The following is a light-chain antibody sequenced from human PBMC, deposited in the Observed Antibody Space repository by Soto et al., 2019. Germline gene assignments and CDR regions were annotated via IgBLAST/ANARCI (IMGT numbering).Light chain of an antibody. CDR3: QQYNRSPWT. Sequence: EIVLTQSPGTLYLSPGERATLSCRASQSVTSTYLAWYQQKPGQAPRLLIYGASSRATGIPDRFSGSGSGTDFTLTISRLEPEDFAVYYCQQYNRSPWTFGQGTKVELK. CDR1: QSVTSTY. V-gene: IGKV3-20*01. J-gene: IGKJ1*01. CDR2: GAS.